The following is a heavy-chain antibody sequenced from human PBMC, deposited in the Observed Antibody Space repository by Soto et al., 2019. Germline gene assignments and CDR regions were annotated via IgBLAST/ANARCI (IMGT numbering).Heavy chain of an antibody. CDR2: IYYSGST. V-gene: IGHV4-59*08. CDR1: GGSISSYY. CDR3: ARSGSCNWFDP. Sequence: SETLSLTCTVSGGSISSYYWSWIRQPPGKGLEWIGYIYYSGSTNYNPSLKSRVTISVDRSKNLFSLKLSSVTAADTAVYYCARSGSCNWFDPWGQGTLVTVS. D-gene: IGHD1-26*01. J-gene: IGHJ5*02.